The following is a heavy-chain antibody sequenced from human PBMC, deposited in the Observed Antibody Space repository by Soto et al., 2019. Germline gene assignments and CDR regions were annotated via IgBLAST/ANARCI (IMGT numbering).Heavy chain of an antibody. CDR3: ARENSRISPRLFQH. J-gene: IGHJ1*01. CDR2: TSPAGTNQ. D-gene: IGHD6-6*01. Sequence: GGSLRLSCVASGFIFSDYAMHWARQAPGKGLEWVALTSPAGTNQYYADSAKGRFTISRDNSKNTLYLQMNSLRPEDTGLYYCARENSRISPRLFQHWGRGTLVTVSS. V-gene: IGHV3-30-3*01. CDR1: GFIFSDYA.